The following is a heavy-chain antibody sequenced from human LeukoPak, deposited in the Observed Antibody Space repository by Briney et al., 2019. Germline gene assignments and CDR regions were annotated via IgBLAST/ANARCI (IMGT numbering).Heavy chain of an antibody. CDR3: ARASGYCSSTSCYTGWFDP. V-gene: IGHV3-30*03. J-gene: IGHJ5*02. CDR1: GFTFSSYG. CDR2: ISYDGSNK. Sequence: PGGSLRLSCAASGFTFSSYGMHWVRQAPGKGLEWVAVISYDGSNKYYADSVKGRFTISRDNSKNTLYLQMNSLRAEDTAVYYCARASGYCSSTSCYTGWFDPWGQGTLVTVSS. D-gene: IGHD2-2*02.